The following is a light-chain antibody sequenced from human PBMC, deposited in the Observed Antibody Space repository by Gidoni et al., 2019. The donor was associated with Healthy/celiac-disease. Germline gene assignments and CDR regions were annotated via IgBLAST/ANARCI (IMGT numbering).Light chain of an antibody. Sequence: DIQMTQSPSSLSASVGDRVTITCRASQSMSSYLNWYQQKPGKDPKLLIYAASSLQSGVPSRFSGSGSGTDFTLTISSLQPEDFATYYCQQSYSTLTWTFGQGTKVEIK. J-gene: IGKJ1*01. V-gene: IGKV1-39*01. CDR1: QSMSSY. CDR2: AAS. CDR3: QQSYSTLTWT.